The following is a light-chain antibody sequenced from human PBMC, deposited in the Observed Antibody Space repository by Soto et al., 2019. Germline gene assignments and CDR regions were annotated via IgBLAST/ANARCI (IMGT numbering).Light chain of an antibody. V-gene: IGLV1-44*01. CDR2: SNN. CDR1: SSNIGSKT. CDR3: AAWDDSLNGWV. J-gene: IGLJ3*02. Sequence: QSVLTQPPSASGTPGQRVTISCSGSSSNIGSKTVNWYQQLPGTAPKLLIYSNNQRPSGVPDRFSGSKSGTLASLAISGLQSEDEADYYCAAWDDSLNGWVFGGGTKLTVL.